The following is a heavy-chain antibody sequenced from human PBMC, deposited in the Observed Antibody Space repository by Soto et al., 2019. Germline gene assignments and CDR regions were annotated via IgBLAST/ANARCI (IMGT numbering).Heavy chain of an antibody. D-gene: IGHD2-21*02. CDR3: ATLGGDPENFDY. J-gene: IGHJ4*02. CDR1: GYTLTELS. V-gene: IGHV1-24*01. CDR2: FDPEDGET. Sequence: ASVKVSCKVSGYTLTELSMHWVRQAPGKGLEWMGGFDPEDGETIYAQKFQGRVTMTEDTSTDTAYMEPSSLRSEDTAVYYCATLGGDPENFDYWGQGTLVTVSS.